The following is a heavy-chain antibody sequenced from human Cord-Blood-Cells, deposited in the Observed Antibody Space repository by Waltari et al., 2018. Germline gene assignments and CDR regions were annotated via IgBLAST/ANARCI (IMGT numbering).Heavy chain of an antibody. J-gene: IGHJ4*02. Sequence: QVQLQQWGAGLLKPSETLSLTCAVYGGSFIGYYWSWIRQPPGKGLEWIGDINHSGSTNYNPSLKSRVTISVDTSKTQFSLKLSAVTAADTAVYYCARSSTNSFHFDYWGQGTLVTVSS. D-gene: IGHD7-27*01. CDR1: GGSFIGYY. V-gene: IGHV4-34*01. CDR2: INHSGST. CDR3: ARSSTNSFHFDY.